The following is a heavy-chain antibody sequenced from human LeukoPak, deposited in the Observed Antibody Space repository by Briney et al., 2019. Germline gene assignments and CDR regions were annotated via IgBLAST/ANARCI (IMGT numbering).Heavy chain of an antibody. D-gene: IGHD3-16*02. CDR2: IYYSGST. V-gene: IGHV4-59*01. Sequence: SETLSLTCTVSGGSISSYYWSWIRQPPGKGLEWIGYIYYSGSTNYNPSLKSRVTISVDTSKNQFSLKLSSVTAADTAVYYCARVAPMITFGGVIASYYYYYYMDVWGKGTTVTISS. J-gene: IGHJ6*03. CDR3: ARVAPMITFGGVIASYYYYYYMDV. CDR1: GGSISSYY.